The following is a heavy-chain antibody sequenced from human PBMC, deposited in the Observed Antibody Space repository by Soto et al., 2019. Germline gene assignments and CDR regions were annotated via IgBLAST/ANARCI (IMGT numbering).Heavy chain of an antibody. J-gene: IGHJ3*02. CDR2: IKQDGSEK. CDR1: GFTFSSYW. Sequence: GGSLRLSCAASGFTFSSYWMRWVRQAPGKGLEWVANIKQDGSEKYYVDSVKGRFTISRDNAKNSLYLQMNSLRAEDTAVYYCAAYCTNGVCYSVDAFDIWGQGTMVTVSS. D-gene: IGHD2-8*01. V-gene: IGHV3-7*01. CDR3: AAYCTNGVCYSVDAFDI.